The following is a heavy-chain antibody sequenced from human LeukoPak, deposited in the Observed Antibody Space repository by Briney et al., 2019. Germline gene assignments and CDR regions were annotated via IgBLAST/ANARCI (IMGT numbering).Heavy chain of an antibody. V-gene: IGHV3-30-3*01. D-gene: IGHD3-22*01. Sequence: GGSLRLSCAASGFTFSSYAMHWVRQAPGKGLEWVAVISYDGSNKYYADSVKGRFTISRDNSKNTLYLQMNSLRAEGTAVCYCARGGYYYDSSAPGYWGQGTLVTVSS. CDR3: ARGGYYYDSSAPGY. CDR2: ISYDGSNK. J-gene: IGHJ4*02. CDR1: GFTFSSYA.